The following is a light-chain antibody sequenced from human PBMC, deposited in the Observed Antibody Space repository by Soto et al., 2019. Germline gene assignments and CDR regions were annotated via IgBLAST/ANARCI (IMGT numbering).Light chain of an antibody. Sequence: QAPLTQPAWVSGSPGKSITISCTGTISDVGGYNFGSWYQQHPGKAAKLLISGVSNRPSGVSNRVSGSKYGNAASLTISGLQAEDEADYYCSSYTSSNTLYVFGTGTKVTVL. V-gene: IGLV2-14*01. CDR1: ISDVGGYNF. CDR3: SSYTSSNTLYV. CDR2: GVS. J-gene: IGLJ1*01.